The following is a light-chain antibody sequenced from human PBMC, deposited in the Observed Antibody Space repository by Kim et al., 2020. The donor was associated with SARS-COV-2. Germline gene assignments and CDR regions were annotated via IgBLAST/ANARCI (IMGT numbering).Light chain of an antibody. J-gene: IGKJ5*01. CDR2: DAS. V-gene: IGKV1-33*01. Sequence: DIQMTQSPSSLSASVGDRVTITCQASQDISHHHLNWYQQKPGKAPRLLIYDASNLEIGVPSRFSGSGSGTDFTFTISSLQPEDIATYYCQQYDNHPMTFGQGTRLEIK. CDR1: QDISHH. CDR3: QQYDNHPMT.